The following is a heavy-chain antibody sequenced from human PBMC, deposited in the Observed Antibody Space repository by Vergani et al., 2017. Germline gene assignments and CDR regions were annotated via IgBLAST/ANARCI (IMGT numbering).Heavy chain of an antibody. CDR3: ARDRIYDYWSGYSGLDP. D-gene: IGHD3-3*01. V-gene: IGHV1-46*01. Sequence: QVQLVQSGAEVKKPGASVTVSCKASGYTFSTYYMHWVRQAPGQGLEWMGIINPSSGITIYAQKFQGRVTMTRDTSTSTVYMELSSLRSDDTAVYYCARDRIYDYWSGYSGLDPWGQGTLVTVSS. J-gene: IGHJ5*02. CDR1: GYTFSTYY. CDR2: INPSSGIT.